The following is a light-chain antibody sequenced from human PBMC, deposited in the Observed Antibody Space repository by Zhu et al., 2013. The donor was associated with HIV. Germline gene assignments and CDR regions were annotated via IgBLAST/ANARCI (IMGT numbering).Light chain of an antibody. CDR1: SSDVGGYNY. J-gene: IGLJ3*02. Sequence: QSALTQPPSASGSPGQSVAISCTGTSSDVGGYNYVSWYQQHPGKAPKFIIYDVSQRPSGVPDRFSGSKSGNTASLTVSGLQPEDEADYYCSSYAGNNNLVFGGGT. CDR2: DVS. V-gene: IGLV2-8*01. CDR3: SSYAGNNNLV.